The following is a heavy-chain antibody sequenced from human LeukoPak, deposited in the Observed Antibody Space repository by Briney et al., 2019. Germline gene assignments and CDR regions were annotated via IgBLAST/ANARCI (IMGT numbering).Heavy chain of an antibody. CDR1: GFTFSSYA. D-gene: IGHD5-18*01. Sequence: GGSLRLSCAASGFTFSSYAMHWVRQAPGKGLEWVAIIWYDGSNKYHADSVKGRFTISRDNSKNTLYLQMNSLRAEDTALYYCARGLGYSYGYGIDYWGQGTLVTVSS. CDR3: ARGLGYSYGYGIDY. J-gene: IGHJ4*02. V-gene: IGHV3-33*01. CDR2: IWYDGSNK.